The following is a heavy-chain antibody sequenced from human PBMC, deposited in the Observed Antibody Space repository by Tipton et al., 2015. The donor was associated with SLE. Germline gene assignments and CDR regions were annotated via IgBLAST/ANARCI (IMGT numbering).Heavy chain of an antibody. J-gene: IGHJ6*02. Sequence: GSLRLSCAASGFTFSNFDMTWVRQAPGKGLEWVSGISGSGSNTYYADSVKGRFTISRDNSKNTLSLQMNSLRAEDTAIYYCAKEVLDTYSWSVAMDVWGQGTTVTVSS. CDR2: ISGSGSNT. V-gene: IGHV3-23*01. D-gene: IGHD6-13*01. CDR1: GFTFSNFD. CDR3: AKEVLDTYSWSVAMDV.